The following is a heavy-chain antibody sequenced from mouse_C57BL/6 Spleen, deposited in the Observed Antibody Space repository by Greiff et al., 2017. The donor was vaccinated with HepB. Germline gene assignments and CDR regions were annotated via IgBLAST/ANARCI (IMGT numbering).Heavy chain of an antibody. CDR3: ARFSRGYYYAMDY. D-gene: IGHD3-1*01. CDR2: ISNSGST. CDR1: GYSITSDY. Sequence: EVMLVESGPGLAKPSQTLSLTCSVTGYSITSDYWNWIRKFPGNKLEYIGYISNSGSTYYNPSLKSRISITRDTAKNQYYLQLNIVTTEDTATSNCARFSRGYYYAMDYWGQGTSVTVSS. J-gene: IGHJ4*01. V-gene: IGHV3-8*01.